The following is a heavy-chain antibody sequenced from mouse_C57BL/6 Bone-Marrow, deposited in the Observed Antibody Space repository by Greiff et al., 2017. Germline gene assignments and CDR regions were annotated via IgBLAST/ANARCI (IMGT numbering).Heavy chain of an antibody. CDR2: MHPNGGSP. J-gene: IGHJ4*01. Sequence: QVQLQQPGAELVKPGASVKLSCKASGYTFTNYWMHWVKQRPGQGLEWIGMMHPNGGSPDYNEKFKSEATLSVDKSARTAYMELSSLTSEDSAVYYCARSYDYDDYTTDYWGQGTSVTVSS. CDR1: GYTFTNYW. CDR3: ARSYDYDDYTTDY. D-gene: IGHD2-4*01. V-gene: IGHV1-64*01.